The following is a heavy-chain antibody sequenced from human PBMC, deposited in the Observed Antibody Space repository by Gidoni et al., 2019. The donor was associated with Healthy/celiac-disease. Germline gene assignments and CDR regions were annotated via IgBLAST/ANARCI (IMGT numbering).Heavy chain of an antibody. CDR1: GFTFSSYA. CDR2: ISGSGGST. J-gene: IGHJ4*02. D-gene: IGHD6-19*01. V-gene: IGHV3-23*01. CDR3: AKEDDSGIAVAPVDY. Sequence: EVQLLESGGGLVQPGGSLRLSWAASGFTFSSYAMSWVRQAPGKGLEWVSAISGSGGSTYYADSVKGRFTISRDNSKTTLYLQMNSLRAEDTAVYYCAKEDDSGIAVAPVDYWGQGTLVTVSS.